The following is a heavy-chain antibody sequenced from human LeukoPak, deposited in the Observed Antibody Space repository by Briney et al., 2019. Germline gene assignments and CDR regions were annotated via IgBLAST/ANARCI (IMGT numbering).Heavy chain of an antibody. J-gene: IGHJ4*02. CDR1: GFTFSNYD. CDR2: IGVAANT. D-gene: IGHD1-26*01. CDR3: ARQNTPHGNFDY. Sequence: PGGSLRLSCAASGFTFSNYDMHWVRQATGKGLVWVSAIGVAANTFYSGSVKGRFTISRENAKNSLYLLMTSLRAEDTAMYYCARQNTPHGNFDYWGQGTLVTVSS. V-gene: IGHV3-13*01.